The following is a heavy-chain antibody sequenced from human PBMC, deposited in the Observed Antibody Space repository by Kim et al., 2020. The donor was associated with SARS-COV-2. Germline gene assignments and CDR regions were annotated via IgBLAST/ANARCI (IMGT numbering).Heavy chain of an antibody. V-gene: IGHV3-74*01. Sequence: VKGRFTISRDNDKNTLYLQRNGLRTEDTAVYYCAKVGDCDSSGFYAFCRSWGQGTRVTVSS. CDR3: AKVGDCDSSGFYAFCRS. J-gene: IGHJ5*02. D-gene: IGHD2-21*02.